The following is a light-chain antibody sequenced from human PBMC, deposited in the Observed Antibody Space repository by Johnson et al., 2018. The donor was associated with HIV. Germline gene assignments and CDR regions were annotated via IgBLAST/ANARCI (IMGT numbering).Light chain of an antibody. CDR1: SSNIGSNY. CDR3: GTWDSRLPTSES. Sequence: QSVLTQPPSVSAAPGQKVTISCSGSSSNIGSNYVSWYQHLPGTAPKLLIYDNYKRPSGIPDRFSGSKSGTSATLGITGLPTGDEADYYCGTWDSRLPTSESFGTGTKV. V-gene: IGLV1-51*01. J-gene: IGLJ1*01. CDR2: DNY.